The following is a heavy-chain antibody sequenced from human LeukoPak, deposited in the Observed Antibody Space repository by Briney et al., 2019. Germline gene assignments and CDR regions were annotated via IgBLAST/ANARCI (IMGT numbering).Heavy chain of an antibody. CDR3: ARVGSSSWSTNDAFDI. J-gene: IGHJ3*02. V-gene: IGHV3-11*01. CDR1: GFTFSDYY. CDR2: ISSSGGTI. Sequence: GGSLRLSCAASGFTFSDYYMSWIRQAPGKGLEWVSYISSSGGTIYYADSVKGRFTISRDNAKNSLYLQMNSLRAEDTAVYYCARVGSSSWSTNDAFDIWGQGTMVTVSS. D-gene: IGHD6-13*01.